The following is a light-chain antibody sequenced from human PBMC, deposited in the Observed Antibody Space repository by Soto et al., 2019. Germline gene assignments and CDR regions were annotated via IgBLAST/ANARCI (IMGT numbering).Light chain of an antibody. V-gene: IGLV1-40*01. J-gene: IGLJ1*01. Sequence: QSVLTQPPSVSVAPGQRVSGSCTGSSSNIGAGYDVHWYQHLPGTAPKLLIYANNNRPSGVPDRFSGSKSGTSASLAITGLQAEDEADYYCQSYDSSRSPLYVFGTGTKVTVL. CDR1: SSNIGAGYD. CDR2: ANN. CDR3: QSYDSSRSPLYV.